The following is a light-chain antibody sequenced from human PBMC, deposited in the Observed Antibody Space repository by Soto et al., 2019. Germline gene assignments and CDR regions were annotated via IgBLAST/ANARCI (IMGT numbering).Light chain of an antibody. Sequence: QSALAQPASVSGSPGQSITISCTGTDSDVGAYDSVSWYQQHPHKAPQLIIYKGTQRPSGVSNRFSGSTSGNAASLTISALQADDEADYFCCSSEPESTYAFGTGTKVTVL. CDR1: DSDVGAYDS. J-gene: IGLJ1*01. CDR3: CSSEPESTYA. V-gene: IGLV2-23*01. CDR2: KGT.